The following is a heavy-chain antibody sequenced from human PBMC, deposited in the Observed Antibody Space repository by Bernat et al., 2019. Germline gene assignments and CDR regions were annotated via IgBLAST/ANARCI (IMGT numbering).Heavy chain of an antibody. D-gene: IGHD3-3*01. Sequence: QVQLVQSGAEVKKPGASVKVSCKASGYTFTSYGISWVRQAPGQGLEWMGWISAYNGNTNYAQKLQGRVTMTTDTSTSTAYMELRSLRSDDTAVYYCATDKRFLEWYPSPFDIWGQGTMVTVSS. CDR2: ISAYNGNT. CDR1: GYTFTSYG. V-gene: IGHV1-18*04. J-gene: IGHJ3*02. CDR3: ATDKRFLEWYPSPFDI.